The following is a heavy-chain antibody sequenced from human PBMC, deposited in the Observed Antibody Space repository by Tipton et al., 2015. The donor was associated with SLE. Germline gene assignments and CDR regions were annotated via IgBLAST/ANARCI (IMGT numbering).Heavy chain of an antibody. Sequence: LRLSCTVSGGSISSGSYYWSWIRQPAGKGLEWIGHIYTSGRTNYNPSLKSRVTISVDTSKNQFSLKLSSVTAADTAVYYCAREMVVTLNWFDPWGQGTLVTVSS. V-gene: IGHV4-61*09. J-gene: IGHJ5*02. CDR1: GGSISSGSYY. D-gene: IGHD2-21*02. CDR2: IYTSGRT. CDR3: AREMVVTLNWFDP.